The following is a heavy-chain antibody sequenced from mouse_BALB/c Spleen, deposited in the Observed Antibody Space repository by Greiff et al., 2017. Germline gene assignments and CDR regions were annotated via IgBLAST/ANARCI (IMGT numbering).Heavy chain of an antibody. CDR2: ISYDGSN. D-gene: IGHD2-1*01. V-gene: IGHV3-6*02. Sequence: EVKVEESGPGLVKPSQSLSLTCSVTGYSITSGYYWNWIRQFPGNKLEWMGYISYDGSNNYNPSLKNRISITRDTSKNQFFLKLNSVTTEDTATYYCASGNPFNYWGQGTTLTVSS. J-gene: IGHJ2*01. CDR1: GYSITSGYY. CDR3: ASGNPFNY.